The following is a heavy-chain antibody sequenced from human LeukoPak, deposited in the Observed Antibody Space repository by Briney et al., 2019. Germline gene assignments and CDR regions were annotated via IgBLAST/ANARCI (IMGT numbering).Heavy chain of an antibody. CDR3: ARDRRPMGGHYSDF. D-gene: IGHD3-16*01. Sequence: GGSLSLSCAASGFTFSSYGMNWVRQTPGQGPEWVSAITASGASTYLADSVKGRFTISRDNSRNTLFLQMHSLRPEDTALYYCARDRRPMGGHYSDFWGQGALVTVSS. V-gene: IGHV3-23*01. CDR2: ITASGAST. CDR1: GFTFSSYG. J-gene: IGHJ4*02.